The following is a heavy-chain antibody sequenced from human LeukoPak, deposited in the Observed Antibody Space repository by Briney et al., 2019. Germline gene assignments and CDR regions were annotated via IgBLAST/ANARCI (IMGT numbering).Heavy chain of an antibody. CDR3: ATYTAMDPYYYYYMDV. CDR1: GFTFDDYA. J-gene: IGHJ6*03. Sequence: GGSLRLSCAASGFTFDDYAMHWVRQAPGKGLEWVSLIIGDGGSTYYSDSVKGRFTISRDNSKNSLYLQMNSLRTEDTALYYCATYTAMDPYYYYYMDVWGKGTTVTVSS. V-gene: IGHV3-43*02. CDR2: IIGDGGST. D-gene: IGHD5-18*01.